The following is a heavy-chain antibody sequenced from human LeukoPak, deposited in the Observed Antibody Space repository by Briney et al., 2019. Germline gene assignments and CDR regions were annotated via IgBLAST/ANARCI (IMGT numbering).Heavy chain of an antibody. Sequence: GGSLRLSCAASGFTFSSYAMHWARQAPGKGLEWVAVISYGGSNKYYADSVKGRFTISRDNSKNTLYLQMNSLRAEDTAVYYCASPPGYATNNDYWGQGTLVTVSS. CDR1: GFTFSSYA. V-gene: IGHV3-30*04. CDR2: ISYGGSNK. D-gene: IGHD2-8*01. CDR3: ASPPGYATNNDY. J-gene: IGHJ4*02.